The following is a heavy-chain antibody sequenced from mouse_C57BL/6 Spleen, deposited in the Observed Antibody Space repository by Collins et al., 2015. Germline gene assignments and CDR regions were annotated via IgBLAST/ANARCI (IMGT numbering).Heavy chain of an antibody. Sequence: EVQLQQSGPELVKPGASVKISCKASGYTFTDYYMNWVKQSHGKSLEWIGDINPNNGGTSYNQKFKGKATLTVDKSSSTAYMELRSLTSEDSAVYYCARSDWERDYWGQGTTLTVSS. J-gene: IGHJ2*01. V-gene: IGHV1-26*01. CDR1: GYTFTDYY. CDR2: INPNNGGT. CDR3: ARSDWERDY. D-gene: IGHD4-1*01.